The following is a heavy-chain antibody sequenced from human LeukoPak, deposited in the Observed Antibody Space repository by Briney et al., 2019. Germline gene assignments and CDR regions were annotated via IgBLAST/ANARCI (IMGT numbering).Heavy chain of an antibody. CDR1: GGSISSYY. Sequence: SETLSLTCTVSGGSISSYYWSWIRQPPGKGLGWIGYIYYSGSTNYNPSLKSRVTISVDTSKNQFSLKLSSVTAADTAVYYCARRSSSWYTDDAFNIWSQGTMVTVSS. J-gene: IGHJ3*02. D-gene: IGHD6-13*01. CDR2: IYYSGST. V-gene: IGHV4-59*08. CDR3: ARRSSSWYTDDAFNI.